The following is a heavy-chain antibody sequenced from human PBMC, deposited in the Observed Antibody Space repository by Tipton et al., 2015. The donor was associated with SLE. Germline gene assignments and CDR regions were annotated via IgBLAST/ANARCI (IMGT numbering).Heavy chain of an antibody. CDR3: ARGGLGYSYYYYMDV. J-gene: IGHJ6*03. CDR2: IHDSGTT. Sequence: PGLVKPSETLSLTCTVSGGSISGNYWSWIRQPPGKRLEWIGFIHDSGTTNYNPSLKSRVTISVDTSKNQFSLKLSSVTAADTAVYYCARGGLGYSYYYYMDVWGKGTTVTVSS. CDR1: GGSISGNY. D-gene: IGHD5-18*01. V-gene: IGHV4-59*01.